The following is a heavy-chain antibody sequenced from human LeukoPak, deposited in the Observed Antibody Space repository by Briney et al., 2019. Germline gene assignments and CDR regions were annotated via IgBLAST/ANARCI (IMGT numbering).Heavy chain of an antibody. J-gene: IGHJ3*02. CDR3: ARGGYSYGWNDAFDI. Sequence: GASVKVSCKASGYAFTSYDINWGRQATGQGLEWMGGMNPNSGNTGYAQKFQGRVTMTRNTSISTAYMELSSLRSEDTAVYYCARGGYSYGWNDAFDIWGQGTMVTASS. V-gene: IGHV1-8*01. CDR1: GYAFTSYD. D-gene: IGHD5-18*01. CDR2: MNPNSGNT.